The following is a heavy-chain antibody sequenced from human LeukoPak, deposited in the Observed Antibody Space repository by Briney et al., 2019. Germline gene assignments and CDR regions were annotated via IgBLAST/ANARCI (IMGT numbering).Heavy chain of an antibody. D-gene: IGHD1-26*01. J-gene: IGHJ3*02. CDR1: GGSFSGYY. Sequence: SETLSLTCAVYGGSFSGYYWSWIRQPPGKGLGWIGETNHSGSTNYNPSLKSRVTMSVDTSKNQFSLKLSSVTAADTAVYYCARLIVGATRHAFDIWGQGTMVTVSS. CDR2: TNHSGST. V-gene: IGHV4-34*01. CDR3: ARLIVGATRHAFDI.